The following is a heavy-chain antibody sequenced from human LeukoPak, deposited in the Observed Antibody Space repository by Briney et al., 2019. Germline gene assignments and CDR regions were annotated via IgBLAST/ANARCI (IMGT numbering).Heavy chain of an antibody. V-gene: IGHV3-74*01. D-gene: IGHD2-15*01. CDR1: GFTFGSYW. CDR3: ARAGYCSGGSCYFDC. CDR2: IDTDGSST. Sequence: GGSLRLSCAAYGFTFGSYWMHWVRQAPGKGLVWVSRIDTDGSSTSDADSVRGRVTISRDNAKNTLYLQMNSLGADDTAVYYCARAGYCSGGSCYFDCWGQGTQVIVSS. J-gene: IGHJ4*02.